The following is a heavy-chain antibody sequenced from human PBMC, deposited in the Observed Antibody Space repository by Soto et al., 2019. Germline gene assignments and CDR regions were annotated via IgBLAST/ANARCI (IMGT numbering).Heavy chain of an antibody. J-gene: IGHJ6*02. Sequence: VQLVESGGGLVQPGGSLRLSCAAAGFTFSSYDMHWVRQATGKGLEWVSAIGTAGDTYYPGSVKGRFSISRDNAKNSLYLQMNSLRAEDTAVYYCARGGKDTMVRGVNNYDYCGMDVWGQGPTVTVSS. CDR3: ARGGKDTMVRGVNNYDYCGMDV. D-gene: IGHD3-10*01. V-gene: IGHV3-13*01. CDR1: GFTFSSYD. CDR2: IGTAGDT.